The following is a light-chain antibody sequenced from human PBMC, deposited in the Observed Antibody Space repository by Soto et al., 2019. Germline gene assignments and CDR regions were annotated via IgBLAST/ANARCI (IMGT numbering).Light chain of an antibody. V-gene: IGLV2-23*02. J-gene: IGLJ1*01. CDR3: CSSAGSSTYV. CDR2: EVS. Sequence: QSVRTQPASVSGCPGQSIASSCTGTSSDVGSYNLVSRYQQHPGKAPKLMIYEVSKRPSGVSNRFSGSKSGNTASLTISGLQAEDEADYYCCSSAGSSTYVFGTGPRSPS. CDR1: SSDVGSYNL.